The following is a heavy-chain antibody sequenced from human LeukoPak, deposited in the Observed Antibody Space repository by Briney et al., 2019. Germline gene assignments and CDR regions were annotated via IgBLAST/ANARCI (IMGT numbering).Heavy chain of an antibody. Sequence: PSETLSLTCAVYGGSFSGYYWSWIRQPPGKGLEWIGEINHSGSTNYNPSLKSRVTISVDTSKNQFSLKLSSVTAADTAVYYCARDLGVVAAFHGMDVWGQGTTVTVSS. D-gene: IGHD2-15*01. CDR2: INHSGST. CDR3: ARDLGVVAAFHGMDV. CDR1: GGSFSGYY. J-gene: IGHJ6*02. V-gene: IGHV4-34*01.